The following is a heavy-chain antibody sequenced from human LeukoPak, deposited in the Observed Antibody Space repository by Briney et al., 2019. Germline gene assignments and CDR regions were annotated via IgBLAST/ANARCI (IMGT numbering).Heavy chain of an antibody. V-gene: IGHV3-21*01. Sequence: GGSLRLSCAASGFTFSSYSMNWVRQAPGKGLEWVSSISSSSSYIYYADSVKVRFTISRDNAKNSLYLQMNSLRAEDTAVYYCARDGYPSYYYDSSGYDAFDIWGQGTMVTVSS. D-gene: IGHD3-22*01. J-gene: IGHJ3*02. CDR3: ARDGYPSYYYDSSGYDAFDI. CDR2: ISSSSSYI. CDR1: GFTFSSYS.